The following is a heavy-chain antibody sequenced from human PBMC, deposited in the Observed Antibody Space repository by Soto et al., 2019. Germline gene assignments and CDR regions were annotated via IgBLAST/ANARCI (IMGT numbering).Heavy chain of an antibody. CDR3: AKGVGVTTSSGVDY. D-gene: IGHD1-26*01. J-gene: IGHJ4*02. CDR1: GFTFSSYA. V-gene: IGHV3-23*01. Sequence: EVQLLESVGGLVQPGGSLRLSCAASGFTFSSYAMSWVRQAPGKGLEWVSAISGSGGSTYYADSVKGRFTISRDNSKNTLYLQMNSLRAEDTAVYYCAKGVGVTTSSGVDYWGQGTLVTVSS. CDR2: ISGSGGST.